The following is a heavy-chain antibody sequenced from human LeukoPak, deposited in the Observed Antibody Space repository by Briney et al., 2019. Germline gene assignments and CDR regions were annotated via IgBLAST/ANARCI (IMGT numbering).Heavy chain of an antibody. J-gene: IGHJ4*02. D-gene: IGHD7-27*01. CDR3: AKDGGLWVSAHWGDS. CDR2: ITTSDGNT. Sequence: GGSLRLSCAASGFTFSSYAMSWVRQAPGKGLEWVSTITTSDGNTYYADSVKGRFTVSRDNSKNTLFLQMNSLRAEDTAVYYCAKDGGLWVSAHWGDSWGRGTLVTVSS. V-gene: IGHV3-23*01. CDR1: GFTFSSYA.